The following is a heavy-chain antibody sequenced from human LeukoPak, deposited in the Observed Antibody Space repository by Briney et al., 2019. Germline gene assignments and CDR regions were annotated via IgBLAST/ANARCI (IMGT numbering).Heavy chain of an antibody. D-gene: IGHD6-13*01. CDR1: GFSLSTSGVG. Sequence: SGPTLVKPTQTLTLTCTFSGFSLSTSGVGVGWIRQPPGKALEWLALIYWDDDKRYSPSLKSRLTITKDTSKNQVVLTMTNMDPVDTATYYCAHRRLAAPSCYFDYWGQGTLVTVSS. CDR2: IYWDDDK. CDR3: AHRRLAAPSCYFDY. V-gene: IGHV2-5*02. J-gene: IGHJ4*02.